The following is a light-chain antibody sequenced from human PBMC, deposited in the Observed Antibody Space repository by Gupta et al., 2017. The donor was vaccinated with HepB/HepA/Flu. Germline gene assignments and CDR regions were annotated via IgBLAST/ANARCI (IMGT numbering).Light chain of an antibody. J-gene: IGKJ2*01. CDR2: WAS. Sequence: DIVMTQSPDSLAVSLGERATINCKSSQSILDNSNNKNFLAWFQLKPGQPPKRLIYWASIRESGGPERFSGSGFGKECTLTISSLHAEEGAVYYCQQYGSGHPDPNTFGQGTKLEI. CDR1: QSILDNSNNKNF. V-gene: IGKV4-1*01. CDR3: QQYGSGHPDPNT.